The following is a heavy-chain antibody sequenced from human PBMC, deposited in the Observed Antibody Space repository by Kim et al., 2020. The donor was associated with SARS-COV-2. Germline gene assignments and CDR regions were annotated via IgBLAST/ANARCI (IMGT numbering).Heavy chain of an antibody. D-gene: IGHD3-22*01. CDR3: ASYYYYYFDY. V-gene: IGHV3-11*01. J-gene: IGHJ4*02. Sequence: GGSLRLSCAASGFNFSVYYMSWIRQAPGKGLEWISHITGSGSAIYADSVRGRFTISRDNAKNSLYLQMNSLSAEDTAVYYCASYYYYYFDYWGQGTLVSVSS. CDR2: ITGSGSAI. CDR1: GFNFSVYY.